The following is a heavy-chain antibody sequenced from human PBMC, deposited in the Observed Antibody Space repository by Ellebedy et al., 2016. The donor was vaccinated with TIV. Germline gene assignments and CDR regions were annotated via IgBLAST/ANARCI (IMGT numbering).Heavy chain of an antibody. J-gene: IGHJ1*01. Sequence: PGGSLRLSCAAFGFTLRGNAMSWVRQAPGKGLEWVSGISSSGDTTYYADSVKGRFTVSRDNSKNTLFLQVNSLRAEDTAVYYCIFKGMSARLYWGQGTQVTVSS. CDR3: IFKGMSARLY. D-gene: IGHD6-6*01. CDR2: ISSSGDTT. CDR1: GFTLRGNA. V-gene: IGHV3-23*01.